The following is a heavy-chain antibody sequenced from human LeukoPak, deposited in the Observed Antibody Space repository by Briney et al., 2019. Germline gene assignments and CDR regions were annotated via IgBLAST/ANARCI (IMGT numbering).Heavy chain of an antibody. D-gene: IGHD3-10*01. CDR3: ARGGSGSYFSWLDP. Sequence: ASVKVSCKASGYTFTGYYIHWVRQAPGQGLECVGWINPNSGGTNYAQKFQGRVTMTRDTSISTAYMELSRLRSDDTAVYYCARGGSGSYFSWLDPWGQGTPVTVSS. CDR1: GYTFTGYY. V-gene: IGHV1-2*02. J-gene: IGHJ5*02. CDR2: INPNSGGT.